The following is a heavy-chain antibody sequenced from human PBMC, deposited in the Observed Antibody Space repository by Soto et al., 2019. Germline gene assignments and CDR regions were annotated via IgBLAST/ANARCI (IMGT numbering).Heavy chain of an antibody. V-gene: IGHV1-2*02. D-gene: IGHD2-2*01. Sequence: ASVKVSCKASGYTFTGYYMHWVRQAPGQGLEWMGWINPNSGGTNYAQKFQGRVTMTRDTSISTAYMELSRLRSDDTAVYYCARFVVVVPAAGGYYSYNGMDVWGQGTTVTVSS. CDR1: GYTFTGYY. CDR2: INPNSGGT. J-gene: IGHJ6*02. CDR3: ARFVVVVPAAGGYYSYNGMDV.